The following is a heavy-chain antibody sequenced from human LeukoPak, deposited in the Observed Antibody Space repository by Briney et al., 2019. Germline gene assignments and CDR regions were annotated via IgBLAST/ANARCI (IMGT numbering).Heavy chain of an antibody. J-gene: IGHJ3*02. Sequence: GGSLRLSCAASGFTFDDHAMHWVRQAPGKGLEWVSGISWNSGSIHYADAVKGRFTISRDNAKNSLYLQMNSLRPEDTALYYCAKDVAAAGPEGAFDIWGQGTKVTVSS. D-gene: IGHD6-13*01. V-gene: IGHV3-9*01. CDR1: GFTFDDHA. CDR2: ISWNSGSI. CDR3: AKDVAAAGPEGAFDI.